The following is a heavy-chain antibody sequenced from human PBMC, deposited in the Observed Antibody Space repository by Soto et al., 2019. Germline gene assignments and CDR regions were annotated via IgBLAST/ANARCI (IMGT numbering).Heavy chain of an antibody. CDR1: GFTVSSNY. J-gene: IGHJ4*02. V-gene: IGHV3-53*01. Sequence: GGSLILSCAASGFTVSSNYMSWVRQAPGKGLEWVSVIYSGGSTYYADSVKGRFTISRDNSKNTLYLQMNSLRAEDTAVYYCARARGSGWQYYFDYWGQGTLVTVSS. CDR2: IYSGGST. CDR3: ARARGSGWQYYFDY. D-gene: IGHD6-19*01.